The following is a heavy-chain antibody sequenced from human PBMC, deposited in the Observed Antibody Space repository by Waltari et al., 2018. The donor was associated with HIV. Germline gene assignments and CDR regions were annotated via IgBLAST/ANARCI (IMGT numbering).Heavy chain of an antibody. D-gene: IGHD3-16*02. CDR1: GFTFSYAW. Sequence: EVQLVESGGGLVKPGGSLRLSCAASGFTFSYAWMSWVRQAPGKGLWWVGRIKSKTDGGTTDYAAPVNGRFTISRDDSKNTLYLQMNSLKTEDTAVYYCTTVGFQVWGSYRYGYYFDYWGQGTLVTVSS. CDR3: TTVGFQVWGSYRYGYYFDY. J-gene: IGHJ4*02. CDR2: IKSKTDGGTT. V-gene: IGHV3-15*01.